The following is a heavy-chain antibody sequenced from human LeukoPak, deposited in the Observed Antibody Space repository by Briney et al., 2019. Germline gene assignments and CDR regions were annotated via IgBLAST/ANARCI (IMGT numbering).Heavy chain of an antibody. J-gene: IGHJ6*02. CDR3: SGEDPQTTVPEGLDV. CDR2: IYVSGAI. Sequence: SETLSLTCTVSGGSLSNYYWSWIRQSPVKGLEWVGDIYVSGAINYNPYLMSRVTISFDTSKNQFPLMLSSVTSADTAVYYFSGEDPQTTVPEGLDVWGQGTTVTVSS. CDR1: GGSLSNYY. D-gene: IGHD4-17*01. V-gene: IGHV4-59*01.